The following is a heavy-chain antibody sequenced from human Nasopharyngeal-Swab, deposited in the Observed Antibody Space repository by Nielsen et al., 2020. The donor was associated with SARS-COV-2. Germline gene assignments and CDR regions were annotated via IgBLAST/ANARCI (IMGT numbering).Heavy chain of an antibody. J-gene: IGHJ4*02. Sequence: GSLKISCAASGFTFSYYDMHWVRQAPGKGLEWVAVTSSDESHKYYASSVRDRFTISRDNSRNTLYLQMNSLTTEDTAIYYCARDMIVGPPDYFDHWGQGTLLTVSS. CDR2: TSSDESHK. D-gene: IGHD3/OR15-3a*01. CDR3: ARDMIVGPPDYFDH. V-gene: IGHV3-30-3*01. CDR1: GFTFSYYD.